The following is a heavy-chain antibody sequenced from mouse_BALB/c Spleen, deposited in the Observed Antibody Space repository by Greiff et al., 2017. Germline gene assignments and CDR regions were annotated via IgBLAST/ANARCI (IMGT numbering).Heavy chain of an antibody. D-gene: IGHD3-3*01. J-gene: IGHJ2*01. CDR1: GYSITSGYY. V-gene: IGHV3-6*02. CDR3: ARGDLLDY. CDR2: ISYDGSN. Sequence: EVKLVESGPGLVKPSQSLSLTCSVTGYSITSGYYWNWIRQFPGNKLEWMGYISYDGSNNYNPSLKNRISITRDTSKNQFFLKLNSVTTEDTATYYCARGDLLDYWGQGTTLTVSS.